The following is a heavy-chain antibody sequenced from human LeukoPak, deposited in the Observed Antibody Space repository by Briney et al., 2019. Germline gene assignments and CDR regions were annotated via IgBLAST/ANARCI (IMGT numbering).Heavy chain of an antibody. J-gene: IGHJ5*02. CDR1: GGSISSYY. CDR2: IYTSGST. Sequence: SETLSLTCTVSGGSISSYYWIWIRQPAGKGLEWIGRIYTSGSTNYNPSLKSRVTMSVDTSKNQFSLKLSSVTAADTAVYYCARVHCSSTSCYEGNWFDPWGQGTLVTVSS. D-gene: IGHD2-2*01. CDR3: ARVHCSSTSCYEGNWFDP. V-gene: IGHV4-4*07.